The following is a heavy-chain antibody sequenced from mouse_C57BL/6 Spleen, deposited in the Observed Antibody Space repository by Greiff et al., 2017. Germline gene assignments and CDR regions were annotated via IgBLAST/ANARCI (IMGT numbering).Heavy chain of an antibody. CDR3: AQGEDYYGSSYGYFDG. V-gene: IGHV1-19*01. Sequence: EVQLQQSGPVLVKPGASVKMSCKASGYTFTDYYMNWVKQSHGKSLEWIGVINPYNGGTSYNQKFKGKATLTVDKSSSTAYMELNSLTSEDSAVYYCAQGEDYYGSSYGYFDGWGTGTTVTVSS. J-gene: IGHJ1*03. CDR2: INPYNGGT. D-gene: IGHD1-1*01. CDR1: GYTFTDYY.